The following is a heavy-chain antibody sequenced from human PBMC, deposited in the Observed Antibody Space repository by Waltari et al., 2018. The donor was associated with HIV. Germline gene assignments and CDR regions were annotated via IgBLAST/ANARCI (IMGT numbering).Heavy chain of an antibody. Sequence: QVQLQESGPGLVKPSQTLSLTCTVSGGSISRGSYYWSWIRQPAGKGLEWIGRIYTSGTTNYNPSLKGRVTISVDTSKNQFSLKLSSVTAADTAVYYCARGIPFFAFDYWGQGTLVTVSS. CDR3: ARGIPFFAFDY. V-gene: IGHV4-61*02. CDR2: IYTSGTT. J-gene: IGHJ4*02. CDR1: GGSISRGSYY.